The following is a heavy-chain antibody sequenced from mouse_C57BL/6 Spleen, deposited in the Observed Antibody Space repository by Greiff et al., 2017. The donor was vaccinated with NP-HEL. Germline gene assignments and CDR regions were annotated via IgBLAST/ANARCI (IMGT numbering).Heavy chain of an antibody. CDR3: TTRGGFAY. J-gene: IGHJ3*01. V-gene: IGHV14-4*01. CDR2: IDPENGDT. Sequence: VQLQQSGAELVRPGASVKLSCTASGFNIKDDYMHWVKQRPEQGLEWIGWIDPENGDTEYAAKFQGKATITADTSSNTAYLQLRSLTSEDTAVYYCTTRGGFAYWGQGTLVTVSA. CDR1: GFNIKDDY.